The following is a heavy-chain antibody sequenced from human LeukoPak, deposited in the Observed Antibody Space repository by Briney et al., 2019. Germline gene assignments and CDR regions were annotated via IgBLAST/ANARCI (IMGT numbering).Heavy chain of an antibody. V-gene: IGHV3-30*03. CDR1: GFTFSSYG. D-gene: IGHD3-3*01. CDR2: ISYDGSNK. J-gene: IGHJ4*02. Sequence: GGSLRLSCAASGFTFSSYGMHWVRQAPGKGLEWVAVISYDGSNKYYADSVKGRFTISRDNAKNSLYLQMNSLRAEDTAVYYCARGGGYYDFWSGPGNYYFDYWGQGTLVTVSS. CDR3: ARGGGYYDFWSGPGNYYFDY.